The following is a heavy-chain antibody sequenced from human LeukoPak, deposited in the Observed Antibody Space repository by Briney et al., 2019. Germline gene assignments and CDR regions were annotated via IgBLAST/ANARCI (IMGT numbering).Heavy chain of an antibody. V-gene: IGHV3-48*01. Sequence: GGSLRPSCAASGFTFSSFGMNWVRQAPGKGLEWVSYISRSGSPTYYGDSVKGRFTISRDNAKNSLYLQMNSLRAEDTAVYYCARGDCSGGSCYLSLTTIDYWGQGTLVTVSS. CDR3: ARGDCSGGSCYLSLTTIDY. J-gene: IGHJ4*02. CDR2: ISRSGSPT. D-gene: IGHD2-15*01. CDR1: GFTFSSFG.